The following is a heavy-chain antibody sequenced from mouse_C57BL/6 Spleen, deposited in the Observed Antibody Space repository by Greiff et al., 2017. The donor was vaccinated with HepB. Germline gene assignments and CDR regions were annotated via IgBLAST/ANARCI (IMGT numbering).Heavy chain of an antibody. CDR1: GFTFSSYG. CDR2: ISSGGSYT. V-gene: IGHV5-6*01. D-gene: IGHD2-4*01. CDR3: ARDDSFYY. Sequence: EVQLVESGGDLVKPGGSLKLSCAASGFTFSSYGMSWVRQTPDKRLEWVATISSGGSYTYYPDSVKGRFTISRDNAKNTLYLQMSSLKSEDTAMYYCARDDSFYYWGQGTTLTVSS. J-gene: IGHJ2*01.